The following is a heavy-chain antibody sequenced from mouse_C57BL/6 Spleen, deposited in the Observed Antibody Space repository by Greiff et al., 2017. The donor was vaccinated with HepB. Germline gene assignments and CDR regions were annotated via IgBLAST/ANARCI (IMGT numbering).Heavy chain of an antibody. Sequence: EVKVVESGGGLVKPGGSLKLSCAASGFTFSDYGMHWVRQAPEKGLEWVAYNSSGSSTIDSADTLKGRFTIARDNAKNTLFLQMTSLRAEDTAKYYCAKRGLRPYWYFDVWGTGTTVTVSS. D-gene: IGHD3-3*01. J-gene: IGHJ1*03. CDR1: GFTFSDYG. V-gene: IGHV5-17*01. CDR3: AKRGLRPYWYFDV. CDR2: NSSGSSTI.